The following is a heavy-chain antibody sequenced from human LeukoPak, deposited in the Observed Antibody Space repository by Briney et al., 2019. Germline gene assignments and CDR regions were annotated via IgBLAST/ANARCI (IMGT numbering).Heavy chain of an antibody. CDR2: INPNSGGT. V-gene: IGHV1-2*02. CDR3: ARFTISGNPAPDW. D-gene: IGHD3-3*01. J-gene: IGHJ4*02. Sequence: ASVKVSCKASGYTFTGYYMHWVRQAPGQGLEWMGWINPNSGGTNYAQKFQGRVTMTRDTSISTAYMELSRLRSDDTAVYYCARFTISGNPAPDWWGRGTLVTVSS. CDR1: GYTFTGYY.